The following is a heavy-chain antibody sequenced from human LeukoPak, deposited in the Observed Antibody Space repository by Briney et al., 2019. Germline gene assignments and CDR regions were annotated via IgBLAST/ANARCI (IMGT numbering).Heavy chain of an antibody. Sequence: GGSLRLSCAAPGFTFSSYGMHWVRQAPGKGLEWVAVIWFDGSNKYYADSVKGRFTISRDNSKNTLYLQMNSLSAEDTAVYYCARGKEQQLYAFDIWGQGAMVTVSS. CDR1: GFTFSSYG. CDR3: ARGKEQQLYAFDI. V-gene: IGHV3-33*01. D-gene: IGHD6-13*01. CDR2: IWFDGSNK. J-gene: IGHJ3*02.